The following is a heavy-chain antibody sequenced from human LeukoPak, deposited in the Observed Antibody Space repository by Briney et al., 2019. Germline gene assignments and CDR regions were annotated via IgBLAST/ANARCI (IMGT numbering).Heavy chain of an antibody. Sequence: PSETLSLTCTVSGGSISSYYWGWIRQPPGKGLEWLGYIYYSGSTNYNPSLKSRVTISVGTSKNQFSLKLSSVTAADTAVYYCARVTQGTVDYWGQGTLVTVSS. J-gene: IGHJ4*02. CDR3: ARVTQGTVDY. D-gene: IGHD2-15*01. CDR2: IYYSGST. V-gene: IGHV4-59*01. CDR1: GGSISSYY.